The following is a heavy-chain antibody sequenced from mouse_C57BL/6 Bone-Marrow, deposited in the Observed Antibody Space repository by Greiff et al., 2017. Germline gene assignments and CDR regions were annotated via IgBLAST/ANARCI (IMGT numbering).Heavy chain of an antibody. J-gene: IGHJ4*01. Sequence: QVQLQQPGAELVKPGASVKMSCKASGYTFTSYWITWVKQRPGQGLEWIGDIYPGSGSTNYNAKFKSKATLTVDTSSSTAYMQLSSLTSEDSAVYYCARSCSHYYAMDYWGQGTSVTVSS. CDR2: IYPGSGST. CDR3: ARSCSHYYAMDY. CDR1: GYTFTSYW. V-gene: IGHV1-55*01.